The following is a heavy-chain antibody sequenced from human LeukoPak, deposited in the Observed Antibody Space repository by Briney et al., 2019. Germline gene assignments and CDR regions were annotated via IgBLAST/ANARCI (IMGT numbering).Heavy chain of an antibody. Sequence: GGSLRLSCAASGFTVRSNYMSWVRQAPGKGLEWVSIIYGGGSVFYADSVKGRFTISRDNSKNTLYLQMNSLRGEDTAVYYCARGGSYLSAFDIWGQGTMVTVSS. CDR1: GFTVRSNY. V-gene: IGHV3-53*01. D-gene: IGHD1-26*01. J-gene: IGHJ3*02. CDR2: IYGGGSV. CDR3: ARGGSYLSAFDI.